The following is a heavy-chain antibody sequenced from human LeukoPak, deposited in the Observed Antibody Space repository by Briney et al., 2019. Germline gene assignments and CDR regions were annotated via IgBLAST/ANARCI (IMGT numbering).Heavy chain of an antibody. Sequence: GGSLRLSCAASGFSFSTYAMNWVRQAPGTGLEWISYISSSSTIYYADSVEGRFTISRDNAKNSLYLQMNSLRDDDTAIYYCARVDCSGGGCYSALNLWGQGTLVAVSS. CDR2: ISSSSTI. D-gene: IGHD2-15*01. V-gene: IGHV3-69-1*02. CDR3: ARVDCSGGGCYSALNL. CDR1: GFSFSTYA. J-gene: IGHJ4*02.